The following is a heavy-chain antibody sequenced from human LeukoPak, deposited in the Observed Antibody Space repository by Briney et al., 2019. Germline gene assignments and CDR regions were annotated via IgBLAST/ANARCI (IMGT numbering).Heavy chain of an antibody. CDR1: GYSISSGYY. D-gene: IGHD3-3*01. J-gene: IGHJ5*02. V-gene: IGHV4-38-2*01. CDR3: APGRFLEWFP. Sequence: SETLSLTCAVSGYSISSGYYWGWIRQPPGKGLEWIGSIYHSGSTYYNPSLKSRVTISVDTSKNQFSLKLSSVTAADTAVYYCAPGRFLEWFPWGQGTLVTVSS. CDR2: IYHSGST.